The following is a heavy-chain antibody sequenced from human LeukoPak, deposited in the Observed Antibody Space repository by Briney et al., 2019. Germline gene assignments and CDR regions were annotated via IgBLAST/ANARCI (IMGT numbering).Heavy chain of an antibody. CDR1: GFTFSGSA. Sequence: GGSLRLSCAASGFTFSGSAMHWVRQASGKGLEWVGRIRSKANNYATAYAASVKGRFTISRDESKSTAYLKMNSLKTEDTAVYYCTRRAKDDSSGYFSTWGQGTLVTVSS. CDR3: TRRAKDDSSGYFST. V-gene: IGHV3-73*01. CDR2: IRSKANNYAT. J-gene: IGHJ5*02. D-gene: IGHD3-22*01.